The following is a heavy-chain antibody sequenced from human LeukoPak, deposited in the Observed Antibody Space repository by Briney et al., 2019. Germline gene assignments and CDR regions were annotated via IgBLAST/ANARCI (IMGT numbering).Heavy chain of an antibody. Sequence: GGSLRLSCEGSGFTFSNYWMGWVRQAPGKGLEWVSSISSSSSSIYFADSVKGRFTISRDNAKNSLYLQMNSLRAEDTAVYYCARDLRDWGQGTLVTVSS. CDR3: ARDLRD. CDR1: GFTFSNYW. CDR2: ISSSSSSI. J-gene: IGHJ4*02. D-gene: IGHD3-10*01. V-gene: IGHV3-21*01.